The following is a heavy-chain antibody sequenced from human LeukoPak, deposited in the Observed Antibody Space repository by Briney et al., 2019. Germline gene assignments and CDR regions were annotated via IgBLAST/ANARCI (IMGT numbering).Heavy chain of an antibody. V-gene: IGHV1-46*01. D-gene: IGHD3-10*01. CDR3: ASSITAGYYFDY. Sequence: ASVKVSCKASGYTFTSYYIHWVRQAPGQGLEWMGIINPSGGSTSYAQKFQGRVTMTRDTSTSTVYMELSSLRSEDRAVYYCASSITAGYYFDYWGQGTLVTVYS. CDR2: INPSGGST. CDR1: GYTFTSYY. J-gene: IGHJ4*02.